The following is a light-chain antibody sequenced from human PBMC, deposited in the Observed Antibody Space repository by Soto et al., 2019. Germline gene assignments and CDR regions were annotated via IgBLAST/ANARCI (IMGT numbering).Light chain of an antibody. V-gene: IGLV1-44*01. CDR1: SSNIGSNT. Sequence: QSVLTQPPSASGTPGRRVTISCSGSSSNIGSNTVNWYQQLPGTAPKLLIYSNNQRPSGVPDRFSGSKSGTSASLAISGLQSEDEADYYCAAWDDSLNGVYVFGTGTKLTVL. J-gene: IGLJ1*01. CDR2: SNN. CDR3: AAWDDSLNGVYV.